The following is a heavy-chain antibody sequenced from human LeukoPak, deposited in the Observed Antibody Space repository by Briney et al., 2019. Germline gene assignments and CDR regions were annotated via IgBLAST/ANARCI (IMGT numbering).Heavy chain of an antibody. CDR3: ARGSLGVGLYSVLYYYYYGMDV. D-gene: IGHD3-16*01. Sequence: GGSLRLSCAASGFTFSSYAMHWVRQAPGKGLEWVAVISYDGSNKYYADSVKGRFTISRDNSKNTLYLQMNSLRAEDTAVYYCARGSLGVGLYSVLYYYYYGMDVWGQGTTVTVSS. CDR2: ISYDGSNK. J-gene: IGHJ6*02. V-gene: IGHV3-30-3*01. CDR1: GFTFSSYA.